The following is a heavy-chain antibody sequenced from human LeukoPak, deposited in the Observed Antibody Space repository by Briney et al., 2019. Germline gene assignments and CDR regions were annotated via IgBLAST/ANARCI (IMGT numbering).Heavy chain of an antibody. CDR3: ARDSAAAGFDY. J-gene: IGHJ4*02. Sequence: DSVKGRFTISRDNSKNTLYLQMNSLRAEDTAVYYCARDSAAAGFDYWGQGTLVTVSS. V-gene: IGHV3-30*01. D-gene: IGHD6-13*01.